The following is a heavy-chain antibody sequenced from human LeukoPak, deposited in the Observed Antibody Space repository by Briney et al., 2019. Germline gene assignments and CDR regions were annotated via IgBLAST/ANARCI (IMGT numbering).Heavy chain of an antibody. J-gene: IGHJ4*02. D-gene: IGHD5-18*01. CDR3: AKDRYSYAFEYSDS. CDR2: ISNDGSKK. V-gene: IGHV3-30*04. Sequence: PGRSLRLSCAASGFTFSSYAMHWVRQAPGKGLGWVAVISNDGSKKYYADSVKGRFTISRDNSKNTLSLQVSSLRAEDTAVYYCAKDRYSYAFEYSDSWGQGTLVTVSS. CDR1: GFTFSSYA.